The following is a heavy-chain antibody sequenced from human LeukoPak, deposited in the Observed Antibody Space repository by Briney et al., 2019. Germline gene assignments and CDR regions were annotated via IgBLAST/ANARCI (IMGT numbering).Heavy chain of an antibody. Sequence: PGGSLRLSCTASGFAFDEHVMSWVRQVPAKGLEGVSGINWSGGSTGYADPLRGRFTISRDNAKNSLYLQMDSLRAEDTALYCCARAPITSPFYFDYWGQGTLVTVSS. J-gene: IGHJ4*02. D-gene: IGHD2-2*01. CDR1: GFAFDEHV. CDR2: INWSGGST. V-gene: IGHV3-20*04. CDR3: ARAPITSPFYFDY.